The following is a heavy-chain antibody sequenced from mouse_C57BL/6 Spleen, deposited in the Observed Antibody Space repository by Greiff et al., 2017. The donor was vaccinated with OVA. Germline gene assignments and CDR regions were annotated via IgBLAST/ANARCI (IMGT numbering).Heavy chain of an antibody. Sequence: EVHLVESGGGLVKPGGSLKLSCAASGFTFSSYAMSWVRQTPEKRLEWVATISDGGSYTYYPDNVKGRFTISRDNAKNNLYLQMSHLKSEDTAMYYCARGRYPFDYWGQGTTLTVSS. CDR2: ISDGGSYT. CDR1: GFTFSSYA. J-gene: IGHJ2*01. CDR3: ARGRYPFDY. D-gene: IGHD1-1*01. V-gene: IGHV5-4*01.